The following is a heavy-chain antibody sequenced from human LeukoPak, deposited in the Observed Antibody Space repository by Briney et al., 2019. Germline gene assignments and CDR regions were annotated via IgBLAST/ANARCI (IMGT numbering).Heavy chain of an antibody. CDR1: GGSISSYY. J-gene: IGHJ4*02. V-gene: IGHV4-59*01. D-gene: IGHD6-19*01. CDR2: LYYSGST. Sequence: SETLSLTCTVSGGSISSYYWSWIRQPPGKGLEWNGYLYYSGSTNYNPSLKSRVTISVDTPKNQFSLKLRSVTAADTAVYYCASPRLGYWGQGTLVTVSS. CDR3: ASPRLGY.